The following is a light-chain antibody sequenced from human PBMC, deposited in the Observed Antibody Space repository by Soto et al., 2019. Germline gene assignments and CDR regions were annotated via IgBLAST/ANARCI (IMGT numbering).Light chain of an antibody. CDR2: SND. CDR1: SSDVGGYDF. J-gene: IGLJ3*02. Sequence: QSALTQPRSVSGSPGQSVTISCTGTSSDVGGYDFVSWYQQHPGKAPKLLIYSNDQRPSGVPDRFSGSKSGTSASLAISGLQSEDEAEYFCATWDDSPSGVVFGGGTKLTVL. CDR3: ATWDDSPSGVV. V-gene: IGLV2-11*01.